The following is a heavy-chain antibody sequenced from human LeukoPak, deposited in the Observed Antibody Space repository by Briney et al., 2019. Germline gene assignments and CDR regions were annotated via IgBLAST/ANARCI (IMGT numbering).Heavy chain of an antibody. CDR3: AREGSSSEAVFDY. J-gene: IGHJ4*02. CDR1: GGSISSNSYY. D-gene: IGHD3-10*01. V-gene: IGHV4-39*07. Sequence: PSETLSLTCTVSGGSISSNSYYWGWIRQPPGKGLEWIGSIYYSGSTYYNPPLKSRVTISVDTSKNQFSLKLSSVTAADTAVYYCAREGSSSEAVFDYWGQGTLVTVSS. CDR2: IYYSGST.